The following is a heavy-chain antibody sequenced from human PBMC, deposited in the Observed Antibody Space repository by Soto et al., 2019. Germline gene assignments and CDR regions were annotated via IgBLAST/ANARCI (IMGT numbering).Heavy chain of an antibody. Sequence: QVQLVRSGAEVKKPGSSVKVSCKASGGTFSSYAISWVRQAPGQGLEWMGGIIPIFGTVNYAQKFQGRVTITADKSTSTAYMELSSLRSEDSAVYYCARDDSSSYNYYYGMDVWGQGTTVTVSS. D-gene: IGHD6-6*01. J-gene: IGHJ6*02. CDR2: IIPIFGTV. CDR1: GGTFSSYA. V-gene: IGHV1-69*06. CDR3: ARDDSSSYNYYYGMDV.